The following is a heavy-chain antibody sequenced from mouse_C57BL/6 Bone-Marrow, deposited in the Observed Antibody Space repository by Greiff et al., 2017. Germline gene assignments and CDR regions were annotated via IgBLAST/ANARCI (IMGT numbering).Heavy chain of an antibody. CDR3: ARLEFDGSSGDWYFDV. Sequence: QVQLQQSGAELVKPGASVKLSCKASGYTFTSYWMHWVKQRPGRGLEWIGRIDPNSGGTKYNEKFKSKATLTVDKPSSTAYMQLSSLTSEDSAVYFCARLEFDGSSGDWYFDVWGTGTTVTVSS. V-gene: IGHV1-62-3*01. D-gene: IGHD1-1*01. J-gene: IGHJ1*03. CDR2: IDPNSGGT. CDR1: GYTFTSYW.